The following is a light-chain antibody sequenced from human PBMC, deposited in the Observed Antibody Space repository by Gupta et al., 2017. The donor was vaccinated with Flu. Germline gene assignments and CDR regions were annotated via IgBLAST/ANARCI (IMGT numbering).Light chain of an antibody. CDR1: QSVSSIY. CDR2: GAS. Sequence: ERATLSCRASQSVSSIYLAWYQHKPGQAPKLLIYGASSRATGIPDRFSGSVSGTDFTLTNNRLGPEDFAVYYCQQYDNSPWAFGQGTNVEIK. V-gene: IGKV3-20*01. CDR3: QQYDNSPWA. J-gene: IGKJ1*01.